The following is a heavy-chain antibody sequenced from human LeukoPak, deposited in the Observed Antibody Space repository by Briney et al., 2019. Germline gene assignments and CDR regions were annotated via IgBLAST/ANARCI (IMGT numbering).Heavy chain of an antibody. Sequence: SETLSLTCAVYGGSLSGYYWSWIRQPLGKGLEWIGEISHSGSTSYNPSLKSRVTISVDTSKNQFSLNLKSVTAADTAVYYCATQRDGYPSWFDPWGQGTLVTVSS. CDR1: GGSLSGYY. J-gene: IGHJ5*02. CDR3: ATQRDGYPSWFDP. D-gene: IGHD1-1*01. CDR2: ISHSGST. V-gene: IGHV4-34*01.